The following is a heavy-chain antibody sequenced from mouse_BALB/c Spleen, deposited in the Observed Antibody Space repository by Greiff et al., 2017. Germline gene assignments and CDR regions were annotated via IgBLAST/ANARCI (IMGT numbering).Heavy chain of an antibody. CDR1: GFTFSSYA. V-gene: IGHV5-9-3*01. CDR3: ARHRTTVVATGSFDY. Sequence: EVKLVESGGGLVKPGGSLKLSCAASGFTFSSYAMSWVRQTPEKRLEWVATISSGGSYTYYPDSVKGRFTISRDNAKNTLYLQMSSLRSEDTAMYYCARHRTTVVATGSFDYWGQGTTLTVSS. J-gene: IGHJ2*01. CDR2: ISSGGSYT. D-gene: IGHD1-1*01.